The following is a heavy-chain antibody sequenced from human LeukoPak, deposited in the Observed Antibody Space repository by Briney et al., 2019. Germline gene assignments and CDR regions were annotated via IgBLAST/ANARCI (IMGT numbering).Heavy chain of an antibody. V-gene: IGHV3-30*04. J-gene: IGHJ6*04. CDR2: ISYDGSNK. D-gene: IGHD3-10*01. Sequence: GGSLRLSCAASGFTFSSYAMHWVRQAPGKGLEGVAVISYDGSNKYYADSVKGRFTISRDNSKNTLYLQMNSLRAEDTAVYYCARAKLYYYGSGPMDVWGKGTTVTVSS. CDR1: GFTFSSYA. CDR3: ARAKLYYYGSGPMDV.